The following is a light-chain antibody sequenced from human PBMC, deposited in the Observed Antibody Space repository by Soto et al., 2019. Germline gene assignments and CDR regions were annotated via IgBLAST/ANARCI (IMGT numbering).Light chain of an antibody. V-gene: IGKV1-5*01. CDR1: QSVSMW. CDR2: GAS. J-gene: IGKJ1*01. CDR3: QQYNTYLTWT. Sequence: DIQMTQSPSTLSASVGETVTITCRASQSVSMWLAWFQQKPGKAPRLLIYGASNLESGVPSRFSGSGSGTQFTLTISSLQPEDAATYYCQQYNTYLTWTFGQGTKVDIK.